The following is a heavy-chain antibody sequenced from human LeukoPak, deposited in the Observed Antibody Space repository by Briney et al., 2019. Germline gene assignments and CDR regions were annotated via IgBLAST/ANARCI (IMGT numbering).Heavy chain of an antibody. CDR3: ASGDYGSGSYSSYNWFDP. CDR1: GFTFSDYY. D-gene: IGHD3-10*01. V-gene: IGHV3-11*01. J-gene: IGHJ5*02. Sequence: GGSLRLSCAASGFTFSDYYMSWIRQAPGKGLEWVSYISSSGSTIYYAGSVKGRFTISRDNAKNSLYLQMNSLRAEDTAVYYCASGDYGSGSYSSYNWFDPWGQGTLVTVSS. CDR2: ISSSGSTI.